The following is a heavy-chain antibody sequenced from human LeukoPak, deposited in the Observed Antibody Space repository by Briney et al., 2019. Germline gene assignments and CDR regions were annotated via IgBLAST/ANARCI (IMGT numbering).Heavy chain of an antibody. CDR1: GFTFSSYW. CDR3: ARDDYGGRGEFDY. J-gene: IGHJ4*02. V-gene: IGHV3-74*01. Sequence: GGSLRLSCAASGFTFSSYWMHWVRQAPGKGLVWVSRINSDGSTTSYADSVKGRFTISRDNAKNTLYLQMNSLRAEDTAAYYCARDDYGGRGEFDYWGQGTLVTVSS. CDR2: INSDGSTT. D-gene: IGHD4-23*01.